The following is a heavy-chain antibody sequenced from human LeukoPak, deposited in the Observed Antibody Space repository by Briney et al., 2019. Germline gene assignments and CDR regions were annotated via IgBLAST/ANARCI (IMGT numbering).Heavy chain of an antibody. CDR1: GFTFSSYW. CDR2: IKQDGSEK. Sequence: GGSLRLSCAASGFTFSSYWMSWVRQAPGKGLEWVANIKQDGSEKYYVDSVKGRFTISRDNAKDSLYLQMNSLRAEDTAVYYCARDATLLWFDPWGQGTLVTVSS. V-gene: IGHV3-7*01. D-gene: IGHD3-10*01. J-gene: IGHJ5*02. CDR3: ARDATLLWFDP.